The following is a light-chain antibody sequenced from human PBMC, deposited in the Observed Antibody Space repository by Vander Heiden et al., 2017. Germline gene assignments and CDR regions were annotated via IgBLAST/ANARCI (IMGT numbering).Light chain of an antibody. CDR3: QVWDSGSDHPVL. CDR2: DDS. V-gene: IGLV3-21*02. CDR1: NIGHKS. J-gene: IGLJ2*01. Sequence: SYVLTKAPSASVAPGQTARISCGGNNIGHKSVHWYRQKPGQAPVLVVNDDSDRPSGIPERFSASKSGNTATLSISRVEAGDEADYFCQVWDSGSDHPVLFGGGTKVTVL.